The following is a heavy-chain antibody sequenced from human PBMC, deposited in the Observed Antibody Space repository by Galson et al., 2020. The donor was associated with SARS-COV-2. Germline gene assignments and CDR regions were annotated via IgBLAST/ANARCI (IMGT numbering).Heavy chain of an antibody. CDR3: ARILDY. CDR1: GYSISSGYY. CDR2: IYNSGTT. V-gene: IGHV4-38-2*02. Sequence: SETLSLTCTVSGYSISSGYYWGWIRQPTGKGLEFIGSIYNSGTTYYNPSLRSRVTISVDTSQNQFSLKLTSVTAADTAVYYCARILDYWGQGTLVTVSS. J-gene: IGHJ4*02.